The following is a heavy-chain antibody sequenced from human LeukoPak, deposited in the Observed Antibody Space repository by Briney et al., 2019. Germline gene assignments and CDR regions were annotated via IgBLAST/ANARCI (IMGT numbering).Heavy chain of an antibody. Sequence: SETLSLTCTVSAGSINNYYWSWIRQPPGKGLEWIGYIFYSGITNYNPSLKSRLTISVDTSKNQVSLKLSSVTAADTAVYYCARLYYCDGSGSWWGQGTLVTVSS. V-gene: IGHV4-59*01. J-gene: IGHJ4*02. CDR2: IFYSGIT. CDR3: ARLYYCDGSGSW. CDR1: AGSINNYY. D-gene: IGHD3-22*01.